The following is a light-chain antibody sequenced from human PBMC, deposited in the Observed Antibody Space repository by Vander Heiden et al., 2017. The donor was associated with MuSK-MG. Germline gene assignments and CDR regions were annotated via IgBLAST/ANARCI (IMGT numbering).Light chain of an antibody. CDR1: QGISSY. J-gene: IGKJ4*01. CDR2: AAS. V-gene: IGKV1-9*01. Sequence: DIQLTQSPSFLSASVGARVTITCRASQGISSYLAWYQQKPGKAPKLLIDAASTLQSGVPSRCSGSGSGTEFTLTSSSLQPEDVATYYCQQLKRYPLTFGGGTKVEIK. CDR3: QQLKRYPLT.